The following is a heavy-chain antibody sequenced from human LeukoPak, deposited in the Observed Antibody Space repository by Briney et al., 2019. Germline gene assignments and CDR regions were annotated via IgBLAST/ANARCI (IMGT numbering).Heavy chain of an antibody. CDR2: IYYSGST. CDR1: GGSISSYY. V-gene: IGHV4-59*01. D-gene: IGHD6-19*01. Sequence: SETLSLTCTVSGGSISSYYWSWIRRPPGKGLEWIGYIYYSGSTNYNPSLKSRVTISVDTSKNQFSLKLSSVTAADTAVYYCAGRSGWYFYYYMDVWGKGTTVTISS. J-gene: IGHJ6*03. CDR3: AGRSGWYFYYYMDV.